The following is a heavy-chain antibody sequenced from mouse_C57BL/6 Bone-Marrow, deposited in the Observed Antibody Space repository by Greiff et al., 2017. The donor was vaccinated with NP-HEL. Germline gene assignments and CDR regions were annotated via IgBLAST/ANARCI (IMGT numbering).Heavy chain of an antibody. Sequence: VKLMESGAELVRPGASVTLSCKASGYTFTDYEMHWVKQTPVHGLEWIGAIDPETGGTAYNQKFKGKAILTADKSSSTAYMELRSLTSEDSAVYYCTRGGGYGNYFDYWGQGTTLTVSS. D-gene: IGHD2-1*01. J-gene: IGHJ2*01. V-gene: IGHV1-15*01. CDR1: GYTFTDYE. CDR2: IDPETGGT. CDR3: TRGGGYGNYFDY.